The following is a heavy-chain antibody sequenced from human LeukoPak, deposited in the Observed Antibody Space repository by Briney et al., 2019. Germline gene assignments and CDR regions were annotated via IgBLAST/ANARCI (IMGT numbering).Heavy chain of an antibody. CDR3: AREGTMVRGVIIRGLFDY. D-gene: IGHD3-10*01. CDR2: ISGSGGST. CDR1: GFTFSSYA. J-gene: IGHJ4*02. V-gene: IGHV3-23*01. Sequence: GGSLRLSCAASGFTFSSYAMSWVRQAPGKGLEWVSAISGSGGSTYYADSVKGRFTISRDNSKNTLYLQMNSLRAEDTAVYYCAREGTMVRGVIIRGLFDYWGQGTLVTVSS.